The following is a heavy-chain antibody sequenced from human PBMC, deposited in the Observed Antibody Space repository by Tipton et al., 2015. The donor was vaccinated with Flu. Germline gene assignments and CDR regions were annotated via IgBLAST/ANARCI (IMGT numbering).Heavy chain of an antibody. V-gene: IGHV4-59*01. Sequence: TLSLTCTVSGGSISVYYWSWIRQPPGKGLEWIGYISYIGSPDYNPPLKSRVTMSVDTSKSQFSLNLSSVTAADSAVYYCARGNFYGPGTNDYWGQGILVSVSS. J-gene: IGHJ4*02. CDR3: ARGNFYGPGTNDY. CDR2: ISYIGSP. CDR1: GGSISVYY. D-gene: IGHD3-10*01.